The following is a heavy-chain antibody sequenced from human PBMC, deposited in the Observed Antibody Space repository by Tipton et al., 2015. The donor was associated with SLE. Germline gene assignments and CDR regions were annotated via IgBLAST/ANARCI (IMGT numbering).Heavy chain of an antibody. V-gene: IGHV4-39*01. Sequence: TLSLTCTVSGGSISSSSYYWGWIRQPPGKGLEWIGSIYYSGSTYHNPPLKSRVTISVDTSKNQFSLKLSSVTAADTAVYYCARHYGSGSLWWFDPWGQGTLVTVSS. CDR2: IYYSGST. D-gene: IGHD3-10*01. CDR3: ARHYGSGSLWWFDP. J-gene: IGHJ5*02. CDR1: GGSISSSSYY.